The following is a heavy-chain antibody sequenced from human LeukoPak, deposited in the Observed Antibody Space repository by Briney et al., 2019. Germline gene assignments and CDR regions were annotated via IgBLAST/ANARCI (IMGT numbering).Heavy chain of an antibody. Sequence: GGSLKLSCAASGFTFSGSAIHWVRKASGKGLEWVARIKTKAESYATAYVASVKGRFTISRDDSKNTAYLQMDSLKTEDTAMYYCTRLSGGNSDSYYYGLDVWGQGTTVTVSS. D-gene: IGHD4-23*01. CDR2: IKTKAESYAT. V-gene: IGHV3-73*01. CDR3: TRLSGGNSDSYYYGLDV. CDR1: GFTFSGSA. J-gene: IGHJ6*02.